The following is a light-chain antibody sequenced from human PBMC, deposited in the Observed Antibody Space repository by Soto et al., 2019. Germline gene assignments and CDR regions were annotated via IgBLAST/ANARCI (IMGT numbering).Light chain of an antibody. J-gene: IGLJ1*01. Sequence: QSALTQPRSVSGSPGQSVTISCTGASSGVGDYNYVSWYQQHPGKAPKLIIFDVNYRPSGVPDRFSGSKSGDTASLTISGLQADDEADYYCSYAGSYTFVFGTGTKLTVL. CDR2: DVN. CDR1: SSGVGDYNY. CDR3: CSYAGSYTFV. V-gene: IGLV2-11*01.